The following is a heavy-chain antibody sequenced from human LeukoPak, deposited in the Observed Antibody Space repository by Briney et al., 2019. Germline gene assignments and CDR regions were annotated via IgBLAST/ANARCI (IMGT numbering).Heavy chain of an antibody. CDR3: ARISVLVDAFDI. V-gene: IGHV4-39*07. CDR2: IYYSGST. J-gene: IGHJ3*02. Sequence: SETLSLTCAVSGGSVSSGSYYWGWIRQPPGKGLEWIGSIYYSGSTYYNPSLKSRVTISVDTSKNQFSLKLSSVTAADTAVYYCARISVLVDAFDIWGQGTMVTVSS. CDR1: GGSVSSGSYY.